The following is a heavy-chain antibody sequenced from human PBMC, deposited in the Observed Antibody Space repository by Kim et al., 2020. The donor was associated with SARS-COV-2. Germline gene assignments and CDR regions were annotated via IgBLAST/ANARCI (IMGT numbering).Heavy chain of an antibody. D-gene: IGHD2-2*01. V-gene: IGHV3-74*01. CDR2: FNSDGSST. CDR1: GFTFSSYW. Sequence: GGSLRLSCAASGFTFSSYWMHWARQAPGKGLVWVSRFNSDGSSTSYADSVKGRFTISRDNAKNTLYLQMNSLRAEDTAVYYCARGLVVVPAAMRYWGQGTLVTVYS. J-gene: IGHJ4*02. CDR3: ARGLVVVPAAMRY.